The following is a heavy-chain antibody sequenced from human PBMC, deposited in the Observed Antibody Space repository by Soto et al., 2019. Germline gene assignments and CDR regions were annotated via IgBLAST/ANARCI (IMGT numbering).Heavy chain of an antibody. J-gene: IGHJ6*02. CDR2: IYYSGST. CDR1: GGSISSGDYY. Sequence: SETLSLTCTVSGGSISSGDYYWSWIRQPPGKGLEWIGYIYYSGSTYYNPSLKSRVTISVDTSKNQFSLKLSSVTAADTAVYYCASLWFGEGGGMEVWGQGTKVTVSS. D-gene: IGHD3-10*01. V-gene: IGHV4-30-4*01. CDR3: ASLWFGEGGGMEV.